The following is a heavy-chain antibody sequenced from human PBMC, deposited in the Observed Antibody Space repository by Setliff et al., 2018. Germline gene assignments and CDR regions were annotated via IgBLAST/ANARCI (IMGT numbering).Heavy chain of an antibody. V-gene: IGHV3-21*01. CDR2: ISETSRYK. J-gene: IGHJ4*02. CDR1: GFTFYTYT. Sequence: GGSLRLSCATPGFTFYTYTMNWIRQAPGKGLEWVSSISETSRYKYYADSVKGRFTVSRDGATRSLYLQMNGLRAEDTAVYYCARDSAKSGSLHPEHFDSWGQGTLVTVSS. CDR3: ARDSAKSGSLHPEHFDS. D-gene: IGHD1-26*01.